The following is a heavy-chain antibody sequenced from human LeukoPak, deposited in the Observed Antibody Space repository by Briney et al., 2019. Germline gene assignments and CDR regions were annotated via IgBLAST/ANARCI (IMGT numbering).Heavy chain of an antibody. J-gene: IGHJ4*02. V-gene: IGHV3-23*01. D-gene: IGHD3-22*01. CDR3: AKDKSLISSGYYSTTTFDY. CDR2: ISGSGGST. Sequence: GGPLRLSCAASGFTFSSYAMSWVRQAPGKGLEWVSAISGSGGSTYYADSVKGRFTISRDNSKNTLYLQMNSLRAEDTAVYYCAKDKSLISSGYYSTTTFDYWGQGTLVTVSS. CDR1: GFTFSSYA.